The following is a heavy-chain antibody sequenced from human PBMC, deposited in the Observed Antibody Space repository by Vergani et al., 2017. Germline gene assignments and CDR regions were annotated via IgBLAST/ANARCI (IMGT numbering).Heavy chain of an antibody. CDR2: INHSGST. J-gene: IGHJ4*02. Sequence: QLQLQESGSGLVKPSQTLSLTCAVSGGSISSGGYYWSWIRQPPGKGLEWIGEINHSGSTNYNPSLKSRVTISVDTSKNQFSLKLSSVTAADTAVYYCARGSIAAYPFDYWGQGTLVTVSS. CDR1: GGSISSGGYY. CDR3: ARGSIAAYPFDY. V-gene: IGHV4-30-2*01. D-gene: IGHD6-6*01.